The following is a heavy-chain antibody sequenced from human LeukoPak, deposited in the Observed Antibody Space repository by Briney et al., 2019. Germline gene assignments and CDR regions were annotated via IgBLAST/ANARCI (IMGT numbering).Heavy chain of an antibody. J-gene: IGHJ6*03. CDR1: GYTFTSYG. CDR2: ISVYYGNT. Sequence: ASVKVSCKASGYTFTSYGISWVRQAPGQGLEWMGWISVYYGNTKYAQKVQDRVTMTTNTSTSIAYMELRSLRSDDTAVYYCARDTYCSSTSCFPYYMDVWGTGTTVTVSS. V-gene: IGHV1-18*01. CDR3: ARDTYCSSTSCFPYYMDV. D-gene: IGHD2-2*01.